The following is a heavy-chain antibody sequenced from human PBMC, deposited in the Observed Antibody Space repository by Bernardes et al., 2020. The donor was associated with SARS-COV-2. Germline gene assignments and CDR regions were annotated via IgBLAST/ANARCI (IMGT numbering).Heavy chain of an antibody. CDR1: GFSFNTNW. CDR3: ARGKDGDGSF. CDR2: ISPDGNTK. D-gene: IGHD4-17*01. V-gene: IGHV3-7*04. J-gene: IGHJ4*02. Sequence: GSLRLSCAASGFSFNTNWMSWVRQAPGKGLEWVANISPDGNTKMYMDSVRGRVSISRDNAKDSLSLQMNGLRAEDTAVYFCARGKDGDGSFGGRGNLVTV.